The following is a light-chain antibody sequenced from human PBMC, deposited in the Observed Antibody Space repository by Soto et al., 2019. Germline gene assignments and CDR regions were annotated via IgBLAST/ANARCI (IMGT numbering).Light chain of an antibody. CDR1: SSNIGAGYD. Sequence: QSVLTQPPSVSGAPGQRVTISCTGSSSNIGAGYDVHWYQQLPGTAPKLLIYGNSNRPSGVPDRFSGSKSGTSDSLAITGRQAEDEADYDCQSYDSSLSGAVFGGGTQLTVL. V-gene: IGLV1-40*01. J-gene: IGLJ7*01. CDR2: GNS. CDR3: QSYDSSLSGAV.